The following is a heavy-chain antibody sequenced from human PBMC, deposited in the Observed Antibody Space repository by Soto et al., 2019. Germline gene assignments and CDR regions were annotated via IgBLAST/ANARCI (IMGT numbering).Heavy chain of an antibody. V-gene: IGHV3-23*01. D-gene: IGHD5-12*01. J-gene: IGHJ6*02. CDR3: AKWGWNEWLRSTYYYYGMDV. CDR1: GFTFSSYA. Sequence: GGSLRLSCAASGFTFSSYAMSWVRQAPGKGLEWVSAISGSGGSTYYADSVKGRFTISRDNSKNTLYLQMNSLRAEDTAVYYCAKWGWNEWLRSTYYYYGMDVWGQGTTVTVSS. CDR2: ISGSGGST.